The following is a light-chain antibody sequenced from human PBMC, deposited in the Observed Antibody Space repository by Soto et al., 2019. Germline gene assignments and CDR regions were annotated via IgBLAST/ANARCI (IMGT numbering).Light chain of an antibody. Sequence: EIVLTQSPGILSLSPGDRATLSCSASQSVRSDDLARYQQRPGQAPRFLIYGASYRAPGIPDRFLGSGSGTDFTLTISSLEPEDFAVYFFQQYGSSPSLFGQGTKVEI. CDR3: QQYGSSPSL. V-gene: IGKV3-20*01. J-gene: IGKJ1*01. CDR1: QSVRSDD. CDR2: GAS.